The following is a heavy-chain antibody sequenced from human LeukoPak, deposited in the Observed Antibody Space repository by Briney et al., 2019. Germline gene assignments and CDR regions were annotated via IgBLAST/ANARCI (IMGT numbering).Heavy chain of an antibody. V-gene: IGHV5-10-1*01. J-gene: IGHJ4*02. CDR3: ARRAAGTTGRFDY. CDR2: IDPSDSYI. CDR1: GYSFTNYW. Sequence: HGESLKISCKGSGYSFTNYWITWVRQMPGKGLEWMGRIDPSDSYINYSPSFQGHVTISADKSISTAYLQWSSLKASDTAMYYCARRAAGTTGRFDYWGQGTLVTVSS. D-gene: IGHD1-1*01.